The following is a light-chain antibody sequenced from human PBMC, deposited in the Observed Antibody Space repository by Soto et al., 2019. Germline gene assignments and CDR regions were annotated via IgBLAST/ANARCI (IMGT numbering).Light chain of an antibody. J-gene: IGKJ4*01. CDR1: QSITVR. V-gene: IGKV1-5*01. CDR3: QQYNSFPLT. CDR2: DAS. Sequence: DIQLTQSPSTLSGSVADRVTIACRASQSITVRLAWYQQRPGKAPKLLIYDASILESGVPSRFSGSGSGTEFTLTISSLQPDDLATYYCQQYNSFPLTFGGGTKVDIK.